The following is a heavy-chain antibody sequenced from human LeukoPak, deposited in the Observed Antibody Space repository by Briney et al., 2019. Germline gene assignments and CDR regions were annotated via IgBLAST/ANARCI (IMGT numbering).Heavy chain of an antibody. D-gene: IGHD2-15*01. CDR3: ARAPYCSGGSCYPRNGAFDI. J-gene: IGHJ3*02. V-gene: IGHV3-30*19. Sequence: GRSLRLSCAASGFIFSSCGMNWVRQAPGKGLEWVAVISYDGSNKYYADSVKGRFTISRDNSKNALYLQMNSLRAEDTAVYYCARAPYCSGGSCYPRNGAFDIWGQGTMVTVSS. CDR2: ISYDGSNK. CDR1: GFIFSSCG.